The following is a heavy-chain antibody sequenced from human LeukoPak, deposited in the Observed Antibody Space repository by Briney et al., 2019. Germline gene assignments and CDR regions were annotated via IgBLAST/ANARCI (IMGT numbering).Heavy chain of an antibody. J-gene: IGHJ4*02. CDR2: INHSGST. D-gene: IGHD3-9*01. CDR1: GGSFSGYY. V-gene: IGHV4-34*01. Sequence: PSETLSLTCAVYGGSFSGYYWSWIRQPSGKGLEWIGEINHSGSTNYNPSLKSRVTISVDTSKNQFSLKLSSVTAADTAVYYCARRRKDWDPGYYFDYWGQGTLVTVSS. CDR3: ARRRKDWDPGYYFDY.